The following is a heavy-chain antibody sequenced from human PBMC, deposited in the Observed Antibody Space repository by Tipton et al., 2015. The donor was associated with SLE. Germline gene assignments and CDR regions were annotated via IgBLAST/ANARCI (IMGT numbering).Heavy chain of an antibody. CDR1: GESFSGYL. V-gene: IGHV4-38-2*02. CDR3: ARLRPISSRPSDF. CDR2: IYRSGNT. D-gene: IGHD6-6*01. Sequence: LRLSCSVSGESFSGYLWTWIRQSPGKGLEWIGGIYRSGNTFYNPSLKSRVTISVDTSKNQFSLKLSSVTAADTAVYYCARLRPISSRPSDFWGQGILVTVSS. J-gene: IGHJ4*02.